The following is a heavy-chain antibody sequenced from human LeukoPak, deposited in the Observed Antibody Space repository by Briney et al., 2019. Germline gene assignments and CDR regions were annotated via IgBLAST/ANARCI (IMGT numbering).Heavy chain of an antibody. CDR3: ARRQQLVLWAFDI. J-gene: IGHJ3*02. CDR2: INTDGSST. Sequence: GGSLRLSCAASGFTLSSYWMHWVRQAPGKGLVWVSRINTDGSSTSYADSVKGRFTISRDNAKNTLYLQMNSLRAEDTAVYYCARRQQLVLWAFDIWGQGTMVTVSS. V-gene: IGHV3-74*01. CDR1: GFTLSSYW. D-gene: IGHD6-13*01.